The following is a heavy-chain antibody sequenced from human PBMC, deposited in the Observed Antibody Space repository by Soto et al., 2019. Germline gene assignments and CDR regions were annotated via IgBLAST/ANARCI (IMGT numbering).Heavy chain of an antibody. D-gene: IGHD1-26*01. CDR1: GGSISSSNW. V-gene: IGHV4-4*02. CDR2: IYHSGST. Sequence: SETLSLTCAVSGGSISSSNWWSWVRQPPGKGLEWIGEIYHSGSTNYNPSLKSRVTISVDKSKNQFSLKLSSVTAADTAVYYCARVSGSYYYGMDVCGHAIPVTVS. CDR3: ARVSGSYYYGMDV. J-gene: IGHJ6*02.